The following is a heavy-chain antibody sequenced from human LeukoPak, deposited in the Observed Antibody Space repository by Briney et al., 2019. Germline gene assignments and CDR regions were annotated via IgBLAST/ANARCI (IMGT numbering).Heavy chain of an antibody. CDR1: AFTFSSYG. D-gene: IGHD2-15*01. Sequence: GGSLRLSCAASAFTFSSYGMSWVRQAPGKGLEWVSAISGSGGSTYYADSVKGRFTISRDNSKNTLYLQMNSLRAEDTAVYYCGGCPYYYYMDVWGKGTTVTVSS. CDR2: ISGSGGST. J-gene: IGHJ6*03. CDR3: GGCPYYYYMDV. V-gene: IGHV3-23*01.